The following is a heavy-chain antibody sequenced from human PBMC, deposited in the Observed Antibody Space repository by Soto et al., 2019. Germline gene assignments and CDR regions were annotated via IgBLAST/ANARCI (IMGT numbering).Heavy chain of an antibody. D-gene: IGHD3-16*01. CDR2: IRGGGGNT. CDR1: GFTFSDYA. V-gene: IGHV3-23*01. CDR3: AKDYPYYNSASRDAFDI. J-gene: IGHJ3*02. Sequence: EVQLLESGGGLVQPGGSVRLSCLASGFTFSDYAMSWVRQAPGKGLEWVSSIRGGGGNTYYPDSVKGRFTITRDNSKNTLFLQMNSLRGEDTAIYYCAKDYPYYNSASRDAFDIWGQGTVVTVSS.